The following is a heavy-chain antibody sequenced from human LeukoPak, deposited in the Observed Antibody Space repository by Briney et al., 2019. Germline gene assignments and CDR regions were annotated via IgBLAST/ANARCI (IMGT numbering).Heavy chain of an antibody. CDR3: ARDRPGDGYNSD. V-gene: IGHV3-23*01. Sequence: GGSLRLSCAASGFTFSSYAMSWVRQAPGKGLEWFSTISESGSNTYYADSVKGRFTISRDNSKNTLYLQMNSLRAEDTAIYYCARDRPGDGYNSDWGQGTLVTVSS. CDR1: GFTFSSYA. D-gene: IGHD5-12*01. J-gene: IGHJ4*02. CDR2: ISESGSNT.